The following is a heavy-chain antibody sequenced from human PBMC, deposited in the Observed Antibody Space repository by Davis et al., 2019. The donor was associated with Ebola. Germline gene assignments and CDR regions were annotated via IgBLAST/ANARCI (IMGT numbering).Heavy chain of an antibody. D-gene: IGHD1-26*01. CDR1: GFTFSSYA. V-gene: IGHV3-23*01. J-gene: IGHJ6*03. Sequence: PGGSLRLSCAASGFTFSSYAMSWVRQAPGKGLEWVSAISGSGGSTYYAASLKGRFTISRDNSKTSLYLQMNSLRAEDTALYYCAKDISYTAGYYMDVWGKGTTVTVSS. CDR3: AKDISYTAGYYMDV. CDR2: ISGSGGST.